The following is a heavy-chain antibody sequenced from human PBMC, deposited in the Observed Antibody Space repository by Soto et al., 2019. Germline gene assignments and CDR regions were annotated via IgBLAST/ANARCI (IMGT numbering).Heavy chain of an antibody. CDR2: ISYDGSNQ. Sequence: QVQLVESGGGVVQSGRSLRLSCAASGFTFDTYAMHWVRQAPGKGLEWVAVISYDGSNQFYAGSVKGRFTVSRDNSKNTRYLQMNSLRNDDTAVYYCTRGLLTDYFDYWGQGALVTVSS. CDR3: TRGLLTDYFDY. J-gene: IGHJ4*02. CDR1: GFTFDTYA. V-gene: IGHV3-30-3*01.